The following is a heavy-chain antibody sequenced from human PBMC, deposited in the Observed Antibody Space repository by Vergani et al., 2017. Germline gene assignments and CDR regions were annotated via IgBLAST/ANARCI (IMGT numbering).Heavy chain of an antibody. D-gene: IGHD3-10*01. V-gene: IGHV3-21*01. CDR2: INYRDTYL. CDR3: ARTAASTVRGVIISDAFDV. Sequence: EVQLVESGGGLVQPGGSLRLSCAASGFTFSSYSMNWVRQAPGKGLEWVSSINYRDTYLYYADSMRGRFTISRDNAKNSLYLQMNSLRAEDTAVYYCARTAASTVRGVIISDAFDVWGQGTMVTVSS. CDR1: GFTFSSYS. J-gene: IGHJ3*01.